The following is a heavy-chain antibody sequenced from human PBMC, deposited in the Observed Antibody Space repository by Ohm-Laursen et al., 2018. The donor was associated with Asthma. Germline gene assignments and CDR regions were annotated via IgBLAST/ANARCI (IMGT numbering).Heavy chain of an antibody. CDR2: ISSTGCST. V-gene: IGHV3-23*01. D-gene: IGHD4/OR15-4a*01. CDR1: KFTFSKYA. J-gene: IGHJ6*02. Sequence: SLRLSCSADKFTFSKYAMNWVRPPPGKGLEWVSEISSTGCSTDYADTVNGRFTPSRDNYKSTMYLHVNSLRAEDAAVYYCAKVGLTYYNAMDVWGQGTTVPVSS. CDR3: AKVGLTYYNAMDV.